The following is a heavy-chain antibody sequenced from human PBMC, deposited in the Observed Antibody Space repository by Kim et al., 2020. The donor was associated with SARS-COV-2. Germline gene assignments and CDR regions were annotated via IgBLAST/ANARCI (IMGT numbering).Heavy chain of an antibody. J-gene: IGHJ6*03. CDR2: INPYNGNT. V-gene: IGHV1-8*02. D-gene: IGHD2-21*01. Sequence: ASVKVSCKASGYTFTSYGISWVRQATGQGLEWMGWINPYNGNTDYAQKFQGRVTMTRNTSISTAYMELRSLRSDDTAVYYCARGHVQSIVVVIAPHPYYYYMDVWGNGTTVTVSS. CDR1: GYTFTSYG. CDR3: ARGHVQSIVVVIAPHPYYYYMDV.